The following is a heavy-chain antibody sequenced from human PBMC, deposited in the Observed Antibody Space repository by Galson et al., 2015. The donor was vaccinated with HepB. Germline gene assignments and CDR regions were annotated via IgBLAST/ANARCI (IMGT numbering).Heavy chain of an antibody. Sequence: TLSLTCAVYGGSFSGYYWSWIRQPPGKGLEWIGEINHSGNTNYNPSLKSRVTISVDTSKNQFSLKLSSVTAADTAVYYCSRGTPRNGGNPSNIWGQGTMVTVSS. V-gene: IGHV4-34*01. D-gene: IGHD4-23*01. CDR2: INHSGNT. CDR3: SRGTPRNGGNPSNI. J-gene: IGHJ3*02. CDR1: GGSFSGYY.